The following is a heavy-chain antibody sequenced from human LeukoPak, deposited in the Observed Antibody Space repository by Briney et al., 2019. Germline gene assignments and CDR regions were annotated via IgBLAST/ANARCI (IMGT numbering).Heavy chain of an antibody. Sequence: WASVKVSCKASGYSFSSYDINWVRQATGQGLEWMGWMNPNSGNTGYAQKFQGRVTMTRNTSINTAYMELSGLISEDTAVYFCTTAGERPIRCFDYWGQGTLVTVSS. V-gene: IGHV1-8*01. CDR3: TTAGERPIRCFDY. CDR1: GYSFSSYD. CDR2: MNPNSGNT. D-gene: IGHD3-16*01. J-gene: IGHJ4*02.